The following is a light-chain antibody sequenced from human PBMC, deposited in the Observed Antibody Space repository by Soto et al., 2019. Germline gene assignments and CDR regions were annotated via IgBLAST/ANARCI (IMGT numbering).Light chain of an antibody. CDR3: QSYDSSLSAYV. CDR2: GNS. CDR1: SSNIGAGYD. J-gene: IGLJ1*01. Sequence: QSVLTQPPSVSGAPGQRVTISCTGSSSNIGAGYDVHWYQQLPGTAPKLLIYGNSNRPSGVPDRFSGSKSGTSASLAITGLQAEDEADYYCQSYDSSLSAYVFGPGTKVTVI. V-gene: IGLV1-40*01.